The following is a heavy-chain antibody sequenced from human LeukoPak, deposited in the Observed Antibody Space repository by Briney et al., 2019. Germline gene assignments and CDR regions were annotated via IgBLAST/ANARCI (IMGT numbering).Heavy chain of an antibody. CDR1: GFAFSSYW. CDR2: INSDGSST. Sequence: GGSLRLSCAASGFAFSSYWMHWVRQAPGKGPVWVSRINSDGSSTSYADSVKGRFTISRDNAKNTLYLQMNSLRAEDTAVYYCARDYGMDVWGKGTTVTVSS. V-gene: IGHV3-74*01. J-gene: IGHJ6*04. CDR3: ARDYGMDV.